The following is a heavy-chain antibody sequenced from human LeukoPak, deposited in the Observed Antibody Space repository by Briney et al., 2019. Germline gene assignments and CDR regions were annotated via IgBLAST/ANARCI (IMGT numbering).Heavy chain of an antibody. CDR1: GGSISSGTYY. D-gene: IGHD6-13*01. V-gene: IGHV4-39*01. J-gene: IGHJ4*02. Sequence: TSETLSLTCTVSGGSISSGTYYWGWVRQPPGKGLEWIGSIYYSGSTSYNPSLKSRVTISVDTSKNQLSLKLSSVTAADTAVYYCARAKDRYSSSWEYFDYWGQGTLVTVSS. CDR2: IYYSGST. CDR3: ARAKDRYSSSWEYFDY.